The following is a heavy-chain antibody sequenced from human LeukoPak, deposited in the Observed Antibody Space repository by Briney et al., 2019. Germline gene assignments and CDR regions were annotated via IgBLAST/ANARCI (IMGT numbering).Heavy chain of an antibody. CDR1: GFAFINSW. D-gene: IGHD2-15*01. CDR3: ARRITLLTRYYFDY. Sequence: GGSLRLSCAASGFAFINSWMSWVRQTPGKGLEWVSLIDSGGRTYHADSVKGRFTISRDNSKNTLYLQMNSLRADDTAVYYCARRITLLTRYYFDYWGQGTLVTVSS. J-gene: IGHJ4*02. V-gene: IGHV3-66*04. CDR2: IDSGGRT.